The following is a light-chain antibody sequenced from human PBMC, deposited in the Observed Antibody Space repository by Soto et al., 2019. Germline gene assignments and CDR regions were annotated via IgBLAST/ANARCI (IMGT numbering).Light chain of an antibody. Sequence: DIQMTQSPSTLSASVGDRVTITCRASQSISSWLAWYQQKPGKAPKVLIFDASSLESGVPSRFSGSGSATEFTLTISSLQPEDSAVYYCQQRHMWPITFGQGTRLEIK. CDR2: DAS. V-gene: IGKV1-5*01. J-gene: IGKJ5*01. CDR1: QSISSW. CDR3: QQRHMWPIT.